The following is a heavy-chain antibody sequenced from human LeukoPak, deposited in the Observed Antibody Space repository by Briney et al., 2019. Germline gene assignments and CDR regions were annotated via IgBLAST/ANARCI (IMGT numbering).Heavy chain of an antibody. D-gene: IGHD2-2*01. CDR2: INPNSGGT. J-gene: IGHJ6*02. Sequence: ASVKVSCKASGYTFTGYYMHWVRQAPGQGLEWMGWINPNSGGTNYAQKFQGRVTMTRDTSISTAYVELSRLRSDDTAVYYCANIVVVPAVTGGDYYGIDVWGQGTTVTVSS. V-gene: IGHV1-2*02. CDR3: ANIVVVPAVTGGDYYGIDV. CDR1: GYTFTGYY.